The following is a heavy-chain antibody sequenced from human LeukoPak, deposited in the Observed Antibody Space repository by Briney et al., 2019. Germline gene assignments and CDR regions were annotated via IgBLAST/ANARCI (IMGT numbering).Heavy chain of an antibody. J-gene: IGHJ4*02. D-gene: IGHD5-18*01. V-gene: IGHV1-2*02. Sequence: ASVKVSCKASGYTFSDYFIHWVRQAPGQGLDWMGWIIPKSGATNYAQRFRDRVTVTSDTSTAYMDLSRLTSDDTAVYYCARDLRSGGVTYGQDSWGQGTLVTVSS. CDR3: ARDLRSGGVTYGQDS. CDR2: IIPKSGAT. CDR1: GYTFSDYF.